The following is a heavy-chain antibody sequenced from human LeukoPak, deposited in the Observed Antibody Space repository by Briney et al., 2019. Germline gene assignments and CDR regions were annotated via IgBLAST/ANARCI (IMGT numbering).Heavy chain of an antibody. CDR3: AKRGVVIRVILVGFHKEAYYFDS. CDR1: GITLSNYG. D-gene: IGHD3-22*01. J-gene: IGHJ4*02. V-gene: IGHV3-23*01. CDR2: ISGSGGST. Sequence: GGSLRLSCVVSGITLSNYGMSWVRQAPGKGLEWVAGISGSGGSTNYADSVKGRFTISRDNPKNTLYLQMNSLRAEDTAVYFCAKRGVVIRVILVGFHKEAYYFDSWGQGPLVTVSS.